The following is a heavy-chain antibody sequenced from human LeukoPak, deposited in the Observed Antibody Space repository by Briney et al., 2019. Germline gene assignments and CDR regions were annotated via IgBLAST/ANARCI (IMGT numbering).Heavy chain of an antibody. J-gene: IGHJ5*02. CDR2: IWYDGSNK. CDR3: ARELYGDYSNWFDP. Sequence: GGSLRLSCAASGFTFGSYGMHWVRQAPGKGLEWVAVIWYDGSNKYYADSVKGRFTISRDNSKNTLYLQMNSLRAEDTAVYYCARELYGDYSNWFDPWGQGTLVTVSS. CDR1: GFTFGSYG. V-gene: IGHV3-33*01. D-gene: IGHD4-17*01.